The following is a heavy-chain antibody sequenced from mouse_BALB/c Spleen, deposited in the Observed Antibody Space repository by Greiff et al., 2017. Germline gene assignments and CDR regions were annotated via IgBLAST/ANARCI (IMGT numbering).Heavy chain of an antibody. J-gene: IGHJ3*01. D-gene: IGHD2-4*01. CDR1: GYTFTNYW. CDR3: AQGDLIKA. V-gene: IGHV1-63*02. CDR2: IYPGGGYT. Sequence: VQLKESGAELVRPGTSVKISCKASGYTFTNYWLGWVKQRPGHGLEWIGDIYPGGGYTNYNEKFKGKATLTADTSSSTAYMQLSSLTSEDSAVYFCAQGDLIKAWGQGTLVTVSA.